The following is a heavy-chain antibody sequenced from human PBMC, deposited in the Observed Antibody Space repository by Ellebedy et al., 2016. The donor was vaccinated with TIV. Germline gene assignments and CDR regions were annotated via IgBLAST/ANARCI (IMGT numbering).Heavy chain of an antibody. D-gene: IGHD1-26*01. Sequence: GESLKISCAASGFTFSDYYMNWIRQAPGKGLEWVANIKQDGGKRFYVDSVKGRITISRDNAKNSLYLQMNNLRAEDTAVYYCARDTLVGVTDSYFDYWGQGTLVTVSS. CDR3: ARDTLVGVTDSYFDY. V-gene: IGHV3-7*03. CDR2: IKQDGGKR. J-gene: IGHJ4*02. CDR1: GFTFSDYY.